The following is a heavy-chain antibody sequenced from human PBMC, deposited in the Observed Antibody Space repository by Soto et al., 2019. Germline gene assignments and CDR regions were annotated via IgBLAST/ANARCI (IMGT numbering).Heavy chain of an antibody. Sequence: EVQLVESGGGLVQPGGSLRLACAATGLSFSNNWMYWVRQAPGKGLVWVSRINEDGSMTSHADSVRGRFTISRDNARNSLYLQMNSLRDEDTAVYYCVTGFRCGQGTLVTVSS. V-gene: IGHV3-74*01. CDR1: GLSFSNNW. CDR2: INEDGSMT. J-gene: IGHJ4*02. CDR3: VTGFR.